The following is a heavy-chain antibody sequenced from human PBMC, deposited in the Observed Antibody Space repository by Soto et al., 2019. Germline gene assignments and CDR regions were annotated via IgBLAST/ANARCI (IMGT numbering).Heavy chain of an antibody. D-gene: IGHD1-7*01. Sequence: ASVKVSCKASGYTFTSYYLNWVRQAPGQGLEWMGRINPSGGSTSYAQKFQGRVTMTRYTSTSTVYMELSSLRSEDTAVYYCASGETGTNPFDYWGQGTLVTVSS. V-gene: IGHV1-46*03. CDR2: INPSGGST. CDR3: ASGETGTNPFDY. J-gene: IGHJ4*02. CDR1: GYTFTSYY.